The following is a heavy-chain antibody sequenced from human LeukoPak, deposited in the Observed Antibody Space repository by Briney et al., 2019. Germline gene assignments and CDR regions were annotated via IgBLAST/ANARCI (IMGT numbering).Heavy chain of an antibody. Sequence: PGGSLRLFCAASGFTFSSYDMHWVRQATGKGLEWVSAIGTAGDTYYPGSVKGRFTISRENAKNSLYLQMNSLRAGDTAVYYCARAERNDAFDNWGQGTMVTVSS. CDR2: IGTAGDT. CDR3: ARAERNDAFDN. CDR1: GFTFSSYD. J-gene: IGHJ3*02. D-gene: IGHD1-1*01. V-gene: IGHV3-13*01.